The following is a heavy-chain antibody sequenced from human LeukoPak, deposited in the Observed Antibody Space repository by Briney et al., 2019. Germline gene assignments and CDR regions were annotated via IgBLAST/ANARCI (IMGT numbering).Heavy chain of an antibody. D-gene: IGHD2/OR15-2a*01. J-gene: IGHJ6*02. CDR2: VSWNSANI. V-gene: IGHV3-9*01. CDR1: GFTFDDYA. CDR3: AKDRTPSTSVGLGMDV. Sequence: GGSLRLSCAASGFTFDDYAIHWVRQAPGKGLEWVAGVSWNSANIDYTDSVKGRFTISRDNAKNSLYLQMSSLRSEDTALYYCAKDRTPSTSVGLGMDVWGQGTTVTVSS.